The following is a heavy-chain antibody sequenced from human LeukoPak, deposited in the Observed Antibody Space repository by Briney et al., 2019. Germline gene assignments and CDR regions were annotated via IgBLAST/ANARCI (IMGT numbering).Heavy chain of an antibody. V-gene: IGHV1-18*01. J-gene: IGHJ4*02. CDR2: ISAYNGNT. CDR3: ARDQRLSYYYDSSGYYVY. Sequence: GASVKVSCKASGYTFTSYGISWVRQAPGQGLEWMGWISAYNGNTNYAQKLQGRVTMTTDTSTSTAYMELRSLRSDDTAVYYCARDQRLSYYYDSSGYYVYWGRGTLVTVSS. D-gene: IGHD3-22*01. CDR1: GYTFTSYG.